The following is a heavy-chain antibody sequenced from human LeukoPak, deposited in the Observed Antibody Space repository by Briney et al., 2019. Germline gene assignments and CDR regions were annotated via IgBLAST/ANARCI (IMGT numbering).Heavy chain of an antibody. CDR1: GFTFSSYA. V-gene: IGHV3-23*01. CDR2: ISGSGGST. J-gene: IGHJ4*02. CDR3: GTLGVMWEVDY. D-gene: IGHD1-26*01. Sequence: QPGGSLRLSCAASGFTFSSYAMSWVRQAPGKGLEWVSAISGSGGSTYYADSVKGRFTISRDNSKNTLYLQMNSLRPEDTAVYYCGTLGVMWEVDYWGQGALVTVSS.